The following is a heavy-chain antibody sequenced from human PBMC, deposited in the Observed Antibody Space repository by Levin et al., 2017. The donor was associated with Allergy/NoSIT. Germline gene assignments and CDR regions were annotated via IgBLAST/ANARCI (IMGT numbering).Heavy chain of an antibody. V-gene: IGHV3-23*01. CDR3: AKDALFEYGDYLFDWYFDL. CDR1: GFTFRGYA. CDR2: ISGSGAST. J-gene: IGHJ2*01. D-gene: IGHD4-17*01. Sequence: PGGSLRLSCAASGFTFRGYAMSWVRQAPGKGLEWVSGISGSGASTHYADSVKGRFTISRDNSKNTLYMQMNSLRAEDTAVYYCAKDALFEYGDYLFDWYFDLWGRGTLVTVSS.